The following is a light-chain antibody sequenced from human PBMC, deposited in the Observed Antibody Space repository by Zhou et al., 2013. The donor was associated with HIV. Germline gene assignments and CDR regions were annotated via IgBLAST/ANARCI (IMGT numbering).Light chain of an antibody. V-gene: IGKV3-11*01. CDR3: QQRSSWPPT. CDR1: QSVSSN. Sequence: EIVLTQSPATLSVSPGERATLSCRASQSVSSNLAWYQQKPGQAPRLLIYDASNRATGIPARFSGSGSGTDFTLTISNLEPDDFAVYYCQQRSSWPPTFGQGTKVEIK. J-gene: IGKJ1*01. CDR2: DAS.